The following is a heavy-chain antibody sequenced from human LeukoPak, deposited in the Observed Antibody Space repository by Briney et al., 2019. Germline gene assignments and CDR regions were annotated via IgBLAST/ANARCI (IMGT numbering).Heavy chain of an antibody. Sequence: GGSLRLSCAASGFTFSSYGMHWVRQAPGKGLERVAVIWYDGSNKYYADSVKGRFTISRDNSKNTLYLQMNSLRAEDTAVYYCAREDGSGSYDPFDYWGQGTLVTVSS. CDR2: IWYDGSNK. CDR1: GFTFSSYG. CDR3: AREDGSGSYDPFDY. J-gene: IGHJ4*02. D-gene: IGHD3-10*01. V-gene: IGHV3-33*01.